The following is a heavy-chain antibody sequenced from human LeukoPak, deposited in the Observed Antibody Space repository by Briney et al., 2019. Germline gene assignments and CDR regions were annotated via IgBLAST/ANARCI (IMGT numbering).Heavy chain of an antibody. CDR2: IIPIFGTA. D-gene: IGHD3-10*01. CDR1: GGTFSSYA. V-gene: IGHV1-69*13. J-gene: IGHJ3*02. CDR3: ARVEGGLLWFGEGTAFDI. Sequence: SVKVSCKASGGTFSSYAISWVRQAPGQGLEWMGGIIPIFGTANYAQKFQGRVTITADESTSSAYMELSSLRSEDTAVYYCARVEGGLLWFGEGTAFDIWGQGTMVTVSS.